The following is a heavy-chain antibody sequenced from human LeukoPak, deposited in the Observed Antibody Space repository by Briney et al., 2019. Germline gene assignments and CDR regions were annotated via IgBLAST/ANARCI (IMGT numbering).Heavy chain of an antibody. J-gene: IGHJ4*02. Sequence: KSSETLSLTCTVSGGSISSGGYYWSWIRQHPGKGLEWIGYIYYSGSTYYNPSLKSRVTISVDTSKNQFSLKLSSVTAADTAVYYCARDSSWSDYYFDYWGQGTLVTVSS. D-gene: IGHD6-13*01. CDR2: IYYSGST. V-gene: IGHV4-31*03. CDR1: GGSISSGGYY. CDR3: ARDSSWSDYYFDY.